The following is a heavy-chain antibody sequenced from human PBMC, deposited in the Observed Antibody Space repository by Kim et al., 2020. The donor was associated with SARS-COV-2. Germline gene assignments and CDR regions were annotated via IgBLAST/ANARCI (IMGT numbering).Heavy chain of an antibody. CDR3: ARANGELGDY. J-gene: IGHJ4*02. Sequence: NKYYADSVKGRFTISRDNSKNTLYLQMNSLRAEDTAVYYCARANGELGDYWGQGTLVTVSS. CDR2: NK. D-gene: IGHD4-17*01. V-gene: IGHV3-33*01.